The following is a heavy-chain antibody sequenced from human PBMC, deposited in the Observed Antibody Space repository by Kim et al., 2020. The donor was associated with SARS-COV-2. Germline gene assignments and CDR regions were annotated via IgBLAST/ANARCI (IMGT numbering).Heavy chain of an antibody. D-gene: IGHD5-12*01. CDR2: IGNDESCT. V-gene: IGHV3-74*01. J-gene: IGHJ4*02. CDR3: ARDPGGSFDY. CDR1: GFTFTNYY. Sequence: GGSLRLSCAASGFTFTNYYMYWVRHAPGKGLVWVSLIGNDESCTNYADSVKGRFTISRDNAKNTLYVQMNSLRVEDTAVYYCARDPGGSFDYWGQGTLVTVSS.